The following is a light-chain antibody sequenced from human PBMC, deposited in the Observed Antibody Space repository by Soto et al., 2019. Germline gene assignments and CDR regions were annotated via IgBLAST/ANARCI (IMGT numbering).Light chain of an antibody. V-gene: IGLV1-44*01. Sequence: QSVLTQPPSASGTPGQRVTISCSGSSSNIGSRPVNWYWQLPGTAPKLLIYRNDQRPSGVPDRFSGSKSGTSASLAISGLQSEDEADYYCAAWDDSLNGGVFGGGTKLTVL. CDR1: SSNIGSRP. J-gene: IGLJ3*02. CDR3: AAWDDSLNGGV. CDR2: RND.